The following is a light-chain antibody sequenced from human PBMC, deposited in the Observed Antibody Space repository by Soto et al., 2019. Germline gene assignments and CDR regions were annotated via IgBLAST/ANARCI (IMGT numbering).Light chain of an antibody. CDR2: EVN. Sequence: QSVLTQPPSASGSPGQSVAISCTGTSSDVGGYNYVSWYRQHPGKAPKLMIYEVNKRPSGVPDRFSGSKSGNTASLTVSGLQAEDEADYYCSSYAGSGNVFGTGTKVTVL. J-gene: IGLJ1*01. V-gene: IGLV2-8*01. CDR3: SSYAGSGNV. CDR1: SSDVGGYNY.